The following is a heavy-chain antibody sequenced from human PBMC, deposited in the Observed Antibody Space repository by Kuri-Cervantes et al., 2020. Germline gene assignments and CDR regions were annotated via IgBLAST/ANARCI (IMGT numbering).Heavy chain of an antibody. CDR2: ISGGGGAT. CDR1: GFTFNNYA. Sequence: ESLKISCAASGFTFNNYAMSWVRQAPGKGLEWVSAISGGGGATFSADSVKGRFTISRDNSKSTVYLQMNSLRAEDTAVYYCAKFSNLLPLGYCSGGSCYPRYFDYWGQGNLVTVSS. V-gene: IGHV3-23*01. D-gene: IGHD2-15*01. J-gene: IGHJ4*02. CDR3: AKFSNLLPLGYCSGGSCYPRYFDY.